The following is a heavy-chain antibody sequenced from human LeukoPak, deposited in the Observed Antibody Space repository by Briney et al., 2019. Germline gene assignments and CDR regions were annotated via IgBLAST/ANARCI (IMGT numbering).Heavy chain of an antibody. CDR2: IWYDGSNK. CDR1: GFTFSSYG. Sequence: PGGSRRLSCAASGFTFSSYGMHWVRQAPGKGLEWVAVIWYDGSNKYYADSVKGRFTISRDNSKNTLYLQMNSLRAADTAVYYCAKPNTGYCSGGSCKRAYYFDYWGQGTLVTVSS. D-gene: IGHD2-15*01. CDR3: AKPNTGYCSGGSCKRAYYFDY. V-gene: IGHV3-33*06. J-gene: IGHJ4*02.